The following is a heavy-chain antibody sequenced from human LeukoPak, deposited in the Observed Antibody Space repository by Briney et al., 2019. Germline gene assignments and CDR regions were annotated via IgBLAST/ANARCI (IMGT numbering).Heavy chain of an antibody. V-gene: IGHV3-23*01. CDR2: VSGSGGGT. Sequence: PGGSLRLSCAASGFTFSNYAVTWVRQAPGKGLEWVSTVSGSGGGTYYAESVKGRFTISRDNSKNTFYLQMNSLRAEDTAIYYCAKNYIIVAADFDYWGQGTLVTVSS. CDR3: AKNYIIVAADFDY. CDR1: GFTFSNYA. J-gene: IGHJ4*02. D-gene: IGHD5-12*01.